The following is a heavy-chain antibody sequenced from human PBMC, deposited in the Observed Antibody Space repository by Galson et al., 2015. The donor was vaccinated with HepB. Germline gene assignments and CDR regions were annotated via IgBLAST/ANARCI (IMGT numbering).Heavy chain of an antibody. CDR3: AQRDYGGNSN. CDR2: ISSSSSTT. D-gene: IGHD4-23*01. J-gene: IGHJ4*02. CDR1: GFTFSSYS. V-gene: IGHV3-48*02. Sequence: SLRLSCAASGFTFSSYSMNWVRQAPGKGLECVSYISSSSSTTYYADSVKGRFTISRDNAKNSLFLQMNSLRDEDTAVYYCAQRDYGGNSNWGQGTLVTVSS.